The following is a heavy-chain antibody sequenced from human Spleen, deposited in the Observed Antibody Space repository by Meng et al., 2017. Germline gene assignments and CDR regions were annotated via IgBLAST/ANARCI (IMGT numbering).Heavy chain of an antibody. D-gene: IGHD3-22*01. V-gene: IGHV1-3*01. CDR1: GYTFTTYT. J-gene: IGHJ4*01. CDR2: VIAGSGQT. Sequence: QVQLVQSGAEVKKPGASGRLPCKASGYTFTTYTIQWARQAPGQSLEWMGWVIAGSGQTKYSQKLQGRVAITRDTSASTVYMDLSSLISEDTAVYYCARDPTGVGYFDYWGHGSLVTVSS. CDR3: ARDPTGVGYFDY.